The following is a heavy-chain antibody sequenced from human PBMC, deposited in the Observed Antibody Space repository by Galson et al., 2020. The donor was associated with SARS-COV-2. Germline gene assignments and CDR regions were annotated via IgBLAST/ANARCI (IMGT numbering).Heavy chain of an antibody. CDR2: INISGST. D-gene: IGHD3-10*01. CDR1: GGSFSGYS. J-gene: IGHJ6*03. V-gene: IGHV4-34*01. CDR3: ARGHRGVVPSPVLGLGPCSSYYYRDV. Sequence: SETLSLTCAVYGGSFSGYSWTWIRQPPGKGLEWIGEINISGSTTYSPSLKSRVTISVDTSKNQFSLNLRSLTAADTAVYYCARGHRGVVPSPVLGLGPCSSYYYRDVWGKGTAVTVSS.